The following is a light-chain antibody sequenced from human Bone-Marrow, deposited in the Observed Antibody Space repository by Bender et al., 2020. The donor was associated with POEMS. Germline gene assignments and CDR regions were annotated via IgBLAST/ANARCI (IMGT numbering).Light chain of an antibody. V-gene: IGLV1-44*01. CDR3: GTWDSSLNVYV. CDR1: SSNIGAHA. Sequence: QSVLTQPPSASGTPGQRVTISCSGGSSNIGAHAVNWYQHLPGTAPKLLIYSSHRRPSEVPDRFSGSRSGTSASLAISGLQTGDEADYYCGTWDSSLNVYVFGGGTTVTVL. J-gene: IGLJ1*01. CDR2: SSH.